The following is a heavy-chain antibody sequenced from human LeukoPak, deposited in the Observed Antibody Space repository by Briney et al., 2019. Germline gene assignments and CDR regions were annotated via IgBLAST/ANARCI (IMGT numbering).Heavy chain of an antibody. CDR1: GFTFSSYA. J-gene: IGHJ4*02. CDR3: AKDRGGYCSSTSCPPGY. Sequence: PGGSLRLSCVASGFTFSSYAMNWVRQAPGKGLEWVSVISGSGGSTDYADSVKGRFTISRDNSKNTLYLQMNSLRAEDTAVYYCAKDRGGYCSSTSCPPGYWGQGTLVTVSS. D-gene: IGHD2-2*03. V-gene: IGHV3-23*01. CDR2: ISGSGGST.